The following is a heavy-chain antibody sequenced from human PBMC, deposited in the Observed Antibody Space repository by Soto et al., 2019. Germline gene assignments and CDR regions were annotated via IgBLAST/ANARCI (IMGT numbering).Heavy chain of an antibody. CDR1: GGSISSGGYS. D-gene: IGHD2-2*01. CDR3: ARVPDR. V-gene: IGHV4-30-2*01. J-gene: IGHJ5*02. CDR2: IYHSGST. Sequence: SETLSLTCAVSGGSISSGGYSWSWIRQPPGKGLEWIGYIYHSGSTYYNPSLKSRVTISVDRSKNQFSLELSSVTAADTAVYYCARVPDRWGQGTLVTVS.